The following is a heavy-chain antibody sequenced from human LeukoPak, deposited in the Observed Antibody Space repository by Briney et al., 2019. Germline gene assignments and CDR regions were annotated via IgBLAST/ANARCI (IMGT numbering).Heavy chain of an antibody. D-gene: IGHD1-1*01. Sequence: GGSLRLSCAASGYTFSSYAMSWVRRAPGKGLEWVSAISGSGGSTYYADSVKGRFTISRDNSKNTLYLQIISLRAENTAVYSWAKGVQQEHDAFDIWGQGTMVTVSS. CDR3: AKGVQQEHDAFDI. J-gene: IGHJ3*02. V-gene: IGHV3-23*01. CDR1: GYTFSSYA. CDR2: ISGSGGST.